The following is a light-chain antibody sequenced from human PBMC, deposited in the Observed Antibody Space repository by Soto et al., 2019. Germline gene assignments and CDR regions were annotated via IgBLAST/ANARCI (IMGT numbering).Light chain of an antibody. Sequence: EIVLTQSPGTLSLSPGESATLSCRASQSVPSNYLAWYQQKPGQAPRLLISGASGRATGIPERFSGSGSGTDFTLPISRLEAEDFAVYYCQQYGSSPLTFGGGTKVGIK. CDR3: QQYGSSPLT. CDR2: GAS. V-gene: IGKV3-20*01. J-gene: IGKJ4*01. CDR1: QSVPSNY.